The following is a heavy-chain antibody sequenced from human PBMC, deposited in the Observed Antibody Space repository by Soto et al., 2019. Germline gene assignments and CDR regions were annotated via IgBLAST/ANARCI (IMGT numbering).Heavy chain of an antibody. CDR1: GYTFTSYG. V-gene: IGHV1-18*01. Sequence: QVQLVQSGAEVKKPGAPVKVSCKASGYTFTSYGISWVRQAPGQGLEWMGWISVYNGNTNYAQKFQGRVTMTTDTSTSTAYMELRSLRSDDTAVYYCARRLHIFGDHYYYYMDVWGTGTTVTVSS. CDR2: ISVYNGNT. CDR3: ARRLHIFGDHYYYYMDV. J-gene: IGHJ6*03. D-gene: IGHD4-17*01.